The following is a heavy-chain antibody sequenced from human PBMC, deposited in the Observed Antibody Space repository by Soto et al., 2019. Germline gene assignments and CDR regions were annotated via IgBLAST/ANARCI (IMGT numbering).Heavy chain of an antibody. Sequence: QVQLVQSGAEVKKPGSSVKVSCKASGGTFSSYTISWVRQAPGQGLEWMGRIIPILGIANYAQKFQGRVTITADKSTSTAYMELSSLRSEDTAVYYCAIDRSVRSADAFDIWGQGTMVTVSS. CDR1: GGTFSSYT. CDR3: AIDRSVRSADAFDI. V-gene: IGHV1-69*08. J-gene: IGHJ3*02. CDR2: IIPILGIA.